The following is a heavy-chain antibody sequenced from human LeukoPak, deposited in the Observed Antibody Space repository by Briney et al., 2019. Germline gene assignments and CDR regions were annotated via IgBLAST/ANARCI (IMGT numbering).Heavy chain of an antibody. J-gene: IGHJ4*02. CDR3: ARVSRYGDYYDY. CDR1: GFTFSSYW. V-gene: IGHV3-74*01. D-gene: IGHD4-17*01. Sequence: GGSLRLSCAASGFTFSSYWMHWVRQAPGKGLVWVSRINSDGSSTSYADSVKGRFTISRDNAKNTLYLQMNSLRAEDTAVYYCARVSRYGDYYDYWGQGTLVTVSS. CDR2: INSDGSST.